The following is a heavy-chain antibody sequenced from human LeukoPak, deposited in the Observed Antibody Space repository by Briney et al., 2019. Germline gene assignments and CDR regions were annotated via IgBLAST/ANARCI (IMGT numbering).Heavy chain of an antibody. CDR2: ISSSGSIK. J-gene: IGHJ4*02. V-gene: IGHV3-11*04. Sequence: KPGGSLRLSCAASGFTFSGNHMSWIRQAPGKGLEWVSYISSSGSIKYYADSVKGRFTISGDNAKNSLYLHMNSLRVEDTAVYYCARDFRRGEGYWGQGTLVTVSS. CDR1: GFTFSGNH. CDR3: ARDFRRGEGY.